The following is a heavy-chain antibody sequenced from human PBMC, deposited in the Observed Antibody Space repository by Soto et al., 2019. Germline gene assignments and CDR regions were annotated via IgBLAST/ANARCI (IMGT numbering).Heavy chain of an antibody. J-gene: IGHJ6*02. CDR2: IKSKTDGGTT. D-gene: IGHD4-4*01. V-gene: IGHV3-15*01. CDR3: TTRASNYRPAWDYFYYGMDV. CDR1: GFTFNNAW. Sequence: EVQLVESGGGLVQPGGSLRLSCAASGFTFNNAWVTWVRQPPGKGLEWVGRIKSKTDGGTTDYVAPVKGRFTISRDNSTNTLYLQMNSMKTEDTAIYYCTTRASNYRPAWDYFYYGMDVWGQGTTVTVSS.